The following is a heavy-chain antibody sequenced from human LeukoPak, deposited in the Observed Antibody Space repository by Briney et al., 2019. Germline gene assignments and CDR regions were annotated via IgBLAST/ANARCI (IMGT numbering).Heavy chain of an antibody. CDR1: GFTFSSYA. Sequence: GGSLRLSCAASGFTFSSYAMSWVRQAPGKGLEWVAVIWYDGSNKYYADSVKGRFTISRDNSKNTLYLQMNSLRAEDTAVYYCARDSSGYFGDWGQGTLVTVSS. CDR2: IWYDGSNK. D-gene: IGHD3-22*01. V-gene: IGHV3-33*08. CDR3: ARDSSGYFGD. J-gene: IGHJ4*02.